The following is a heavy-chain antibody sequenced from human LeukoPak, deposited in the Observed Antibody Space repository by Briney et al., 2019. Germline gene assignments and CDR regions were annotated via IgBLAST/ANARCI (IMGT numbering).Heavy chain of an antibody. CDR3: AKAVWDSSSWLYFQH. J-gene: IGHJ1*01. Sequence: GRFLRLSCAASGFTFSSYAMHWVRQAPGKGLEWVAVISYDGSNKYYADSVKGRFTISRDNSKNTLYLQMNSLRAEDTAVYYCAKAVWDSSSWLYFQHWGQGTLVTVSS. CDR1: GFTFSSYA. V-gene: IGHV3-30-3*01. CDR2: ISYDGSNK. D-gene: IGHD6-13*01.